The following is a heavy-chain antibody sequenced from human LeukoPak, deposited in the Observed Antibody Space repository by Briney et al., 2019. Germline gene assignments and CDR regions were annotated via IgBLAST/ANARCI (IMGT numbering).Heavy chain of an antibody. Sequence: ASVKVSCKASGYTFTGYYMHWVRQAPGQGLEWMGWINPNSGGTNYAQKFQGWVTMTRDTSISTAYMELSRLRSDDTAVYYCARALGSGYYPYFDYWGQGTLVTVSS. V-gene: IGHV1-2*04. J-gene: IGHJ4*02. CDR3: ARALGSGYYPYFDY. CDR2: INPNSGGT. D-gene: IGHD3-22*01. CDR1: GYTFTGYY.